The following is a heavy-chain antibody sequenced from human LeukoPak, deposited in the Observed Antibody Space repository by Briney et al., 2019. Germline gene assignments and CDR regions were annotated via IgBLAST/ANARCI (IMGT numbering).Heavy chain of an antibody. J-gene: IGHJ4*02. CDR3: ASDSYWGGDCYSANDY. Sequence: PGGSLRLSCAASGFTFSSYAMHGVRQAPGKGLEWVAVISYDGSNKYYADSVKGRFTISRDNSKNTLYLQMNSLSVEDTTEYYCASDSYWGGDCYSANDYWGQGTLVTVSS. V-gene: IGHV3-30-3*01. CDR2: ISYDGSNK. D-gene: IGHD2-21*02. CDR1: GFTFSSYA.